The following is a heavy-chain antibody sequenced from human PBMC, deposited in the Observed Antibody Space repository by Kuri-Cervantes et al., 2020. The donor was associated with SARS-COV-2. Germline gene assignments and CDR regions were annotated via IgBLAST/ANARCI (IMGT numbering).Heavy chain of an antibody. J-gene: IGHJ5*02. CDR2: IYYSGST. V-gene: IGHV4-59*05. Sequence: SETLSLTCIVSGASISNHYWTWIRQPPGKGLEWIGSIYYSGSTYYNPSLKSRVTISVDTSKNPFSLKLSSVTAADTAVYYCATVIVVVPAAICWSWFDPWGQGTLVTVSS. D-gene: IGHD2-2*01. CDR3: ATVIVVVPAAICWSWFDP. CDR1: GASISNHY.